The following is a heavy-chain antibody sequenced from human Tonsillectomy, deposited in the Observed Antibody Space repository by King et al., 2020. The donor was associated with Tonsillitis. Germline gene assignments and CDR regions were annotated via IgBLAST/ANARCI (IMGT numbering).Heavy chain of an antibody. CDR2: IFGAGYT. Sequence: VQLVESGGGLVQPGGSLRLSCADSGFSVSSNYMSWVRQAPGKGLEWVSVIFGAGYTYYADSVKGRFTISRDISKNTLYLQINSLRAEDTAVYYCARINGGAFDRWGLGTMVTVSS. J-gene: IGHJ3*01. D-gene: IGHD4-23*01. CDR1: GFSVSSNY. CDR3: ARINGGAFDR. V-gene: IGHV3-66*01.